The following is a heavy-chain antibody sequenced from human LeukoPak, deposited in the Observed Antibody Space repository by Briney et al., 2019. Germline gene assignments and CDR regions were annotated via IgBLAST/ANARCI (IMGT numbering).Heavy chain of an antibody. V-gene: IGHV4-59*12. D-gene: IGHD6-19*01. CDR2: IYYSGST. J-gene: IGHJ6*03. Sequence: SETLSLTCTVSGGSISSYYWSWIRQPPGKGLEWIGYIYYSGSTNYNPSLKSRVTISVDTSKNQFSLKLNSVTAADTAVYYCARDVDGAVAGDSYYYMDVWGKGTTVTVSS. CDR3: ARDVDGAVAGDSYYYMDV. CDR1: GGSISSYY.